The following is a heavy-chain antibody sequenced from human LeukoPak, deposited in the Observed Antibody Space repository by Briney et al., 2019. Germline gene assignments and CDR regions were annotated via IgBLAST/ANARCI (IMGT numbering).Heavy chain of an antibody. CDR2: IYTSGST. D-gene: IGHD3-10*01. Sequence: SETLSLTCTVSGGSISSYYWSWIRQPAGKGLEWIGRIYTSGSTNYNPSLKSRVTMSVDTSKNQFSLKLSSVTAADTAVYYCARDLYGSGSYYSTHYYYYMDVWGKGTTVTISS. CDR1: GGSISSYY. J-gene: IGHJ6*03. CDR3: ARDLYGSGSYYSTHYYYYMDV. V-gene: IGHV4-4*07.